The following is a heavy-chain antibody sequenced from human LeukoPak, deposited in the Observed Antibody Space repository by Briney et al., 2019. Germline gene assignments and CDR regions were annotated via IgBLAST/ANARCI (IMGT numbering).Heavy chain of an antibody. V-gene: IGHV3-53*01. CDR3: ATVSGGYSSNWAEHFQR. CDR2: IYSGGNT. J-gene: IGHJ1*01. Sequence: GGSLRLSCAASGFIVSSNYMSWVRQAPGKGLEWVSIIYSGGNTYYADSVKGRFIISRDNSKNTLFLQMNSLRVEDTAVYYCATVSGGYSSNWAEHFQRWGQGTLVTVSS. CDR1: GFIVSSNY. D-gene: IGHD6-13*01.